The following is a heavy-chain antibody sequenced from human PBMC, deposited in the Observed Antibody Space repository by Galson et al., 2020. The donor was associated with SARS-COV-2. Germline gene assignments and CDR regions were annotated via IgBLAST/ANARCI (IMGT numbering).Heavy chain of an antibody. Sequence: GESLKISCAASGFTFSSYAMHWVRQAPGKGLEWVAVISYDGSNKYYADSVKGRFTISRDNSKNTLYLQMNSLRAEDTAVYYCARNEENNWFDPWGQGTLVTVSS. CDR1: GFTFSSYA. CDR2: ISYDGSNK. V-gene: IGHV3-30*04. CDR3: ARNEENNWFDP. J-gene: IGHJ5*02.